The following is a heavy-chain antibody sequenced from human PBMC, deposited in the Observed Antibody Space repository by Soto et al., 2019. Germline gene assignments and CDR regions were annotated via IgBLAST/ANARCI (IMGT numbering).Heavy chain of an antibody. J-gene: IGHJ4*02. Sequence: GGSLRLSCAASGLTFSSYWMHWVRQVPGKGLVWVSRISTDGSTTHYADSVKGRFTISRDNAKNTLYLQMNSLRAEDMAVYSCVGSRYSGASAEYWGRGTLVTVSS. CDR2: ISTDGSTT. CDR1: GLTFSSYW. D-gene: IGHD6-6*01. CDR3: VGSRYSGASAEY. V-gene: IGHV3-74*01.